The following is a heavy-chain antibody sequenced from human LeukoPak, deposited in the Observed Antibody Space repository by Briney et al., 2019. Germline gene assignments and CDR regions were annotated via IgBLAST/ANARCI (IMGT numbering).Heavy chain of an antibody. D-gene: IGHD1/OR15-1a*01. V-gene: IGHV1-18*01. CDR1: GYTFTSYG. J-gene: IGHJ6*03. CDR2: ISAYNGNT. CDR3: ARARGERFLSEQKKLRVYYYYMDV. Sequence: ASVKVSCKASGYTFTSYGISWVRQAPGQGLEWMGWISAYNGNTNYAQKLQGRVTMTTDTSTSTAYMELRSLRSDDTAVYYCARARGERFLSEQKKLRVYYYYMDVWGKGTTVTVSS.